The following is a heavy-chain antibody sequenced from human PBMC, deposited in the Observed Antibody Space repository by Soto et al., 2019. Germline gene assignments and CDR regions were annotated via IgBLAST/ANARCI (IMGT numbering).Heavy chain of an antibody. V-gene: IGHV4-59*01. CDR1: GGSISSNY. D-gene: IGHD3-9*01. Sequence: SETLSLTCTVSGGSISSNYWTWIRQPPGKGLEWIGYIYHSGSTNYNPSLLSRVTISIDTSKNQFSLKLTSVSAADTAIYYCVREYYDVLTGYSTFDYWGQGTLVTVSS. J-gene: IGHJ4*02. CDR3: VREYYDVLTGYSTFDY. CDR2: IYHSGST.